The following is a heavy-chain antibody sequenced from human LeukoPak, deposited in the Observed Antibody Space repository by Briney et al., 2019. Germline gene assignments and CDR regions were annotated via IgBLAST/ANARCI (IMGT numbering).Heavy chain of an antibody. CDR2: IYYSGST. Sequence: SETLSLTCTVSGGSISSYYWSWIRQPPGKGLEWIGYIYYSGSTNYNPSLKSRVTISVDTSKNQFSLKLSSVTAADTAVYYCARAFGGDLGLYGMDVWGQGTTVTVSS. D-gene: IGHD3-10*01. J-gene: IGHJ6*02. V-gene: IGHV4-59*01. CDR1: GGSISSYY. CDR3: ARAFGGDLGLYGMDV.